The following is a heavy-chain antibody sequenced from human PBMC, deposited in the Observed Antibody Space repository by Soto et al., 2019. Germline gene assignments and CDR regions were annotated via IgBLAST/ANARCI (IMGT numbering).Heavy chain of an antibody. V-gene: IGHV4-31*03. D-gene: IGHD3-3*01. J-gene: IGHJ6*02. CDR2: IYYSGST. CDR3: ARDKRGGGYDFWSGGDYYYYYGMDV. Sequence: QVQLQESGPGLVKPSQTLSLTCTVSGGSISSGGYYWSWIRQHPGKGLEWIGYIYYSGSTYYNPAHKSGGTISVDTSKHQFSRKLGSVTAGDTAVYYCARDKRGGGYDFWSGGDYYYYYGMDVWGQGTTVTVSS. CDR1: GGSISSGGYY.